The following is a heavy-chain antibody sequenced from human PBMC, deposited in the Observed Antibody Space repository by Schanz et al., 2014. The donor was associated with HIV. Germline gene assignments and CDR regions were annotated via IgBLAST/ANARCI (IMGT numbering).Heavy chain of an antibody. CDR1: GFGLSGYG. Sequence: DVQLVESGGGLVGTGGYLRLSCKASGFGLSGYGMSWVRQAPGQGRQWISYSDSIGHEIHFAESVQGRIPISRENGNIALYLQMTKARYEVTAVYFCAGHGGPSCRGDCFLNPGGQGTLVSLSS. CDR2: SDSIGHEI. J-gene: IGHJ5*02. D-gene: IGHD2-21*02. CDR3: AGHGGPSCRGDCFLNP. V-gene: IGHV3-48*02.